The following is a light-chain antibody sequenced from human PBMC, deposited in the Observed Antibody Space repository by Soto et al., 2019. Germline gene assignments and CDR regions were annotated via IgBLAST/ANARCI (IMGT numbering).Light chain of an antibody. CDR2: GAS. J-gene: IGKJ5*01. CDR3: QQRSYPIT. Sequence: EIVMTQSPATLSVSPGERATLSCRATQSVSSNLAWYQQKPGQAPRILIYGASTRATGIPARFSGSGSGTEFTLTISSLQSEDFAVYYCQQRSYPITFGQGTRLEIK. V-gene: IGKV3-15*01. CDR1: QSVSSN.